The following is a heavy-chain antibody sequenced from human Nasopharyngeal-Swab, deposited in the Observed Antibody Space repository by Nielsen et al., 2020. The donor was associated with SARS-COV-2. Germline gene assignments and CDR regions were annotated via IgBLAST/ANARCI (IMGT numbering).Heavy chain of an antibody. CDR2: MNPNSGNT. CDR3: ARAVEFCSSTSCYSSAFDI. Sequence: WVRQAPGQGLEWMGWMNPNSGNTGYAQKFQGRVTMTRNTSISTAYMELSGLRSEDTAVYYCARAVEFCSSTSCYSSAFDIWGQGTMVTVSS. J-gene: IGHJ3*02. D-gene: IGHD2-2*01. V-gene: IGHV1-8*01.